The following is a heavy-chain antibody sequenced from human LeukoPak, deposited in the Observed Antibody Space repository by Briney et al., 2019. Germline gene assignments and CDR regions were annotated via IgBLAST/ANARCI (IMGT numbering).Heavy chain of an antibody. Sequence: SETLSLTCAVYGGSFSGYYWSWIRQPPGKGLEWIGEINHSGSTNYNPSLKSRVTISVDTSKNQFSLKLSSATAADTAVYYCASRLRRYCSSTSCSAYYFDYWGQGTLVTVSS. CDR3: ASRLRRYCSSTSCSAYYFDY. D-gene: IGHD2-2*01. V-gene: IGHV4-34*01. CDR1: GGSFSGYY. J-gene: IGHJ4*02. CDR2: INHSGST.